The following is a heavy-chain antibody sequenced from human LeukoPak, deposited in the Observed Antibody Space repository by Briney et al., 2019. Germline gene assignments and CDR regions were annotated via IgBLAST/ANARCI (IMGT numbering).Heavy chain of an antibody. Sequence: PSETLSLTCAVYGGSFSGYYWSWIRQPSGKGLEWIGEINHSGSTNYNPSLKSRVTISVDTSKNQFSLKLSSVTAADTAVYYCARGHTYYDSSGYYYRRGYYFDYWGQGTLVTVSS. CDR1: GGSFSGYY. CDR3: ARGHTYYDSSGYYYRRGYYFDY. J-gene: IGHJ4*02. D-gene: IGHD3-22*01. CDR2: INHSGST. V-gene: IGHV4-34*01.